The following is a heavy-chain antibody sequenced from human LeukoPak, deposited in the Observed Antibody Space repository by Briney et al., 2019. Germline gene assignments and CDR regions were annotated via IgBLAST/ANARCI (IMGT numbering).Heavy chain of an antibody. CDR3: ARVAYYRVTADQITGAFDV. Sequence: QPGRSLRLSCAASGFTFSSYAMSWVRQAPGKGLEWVSAISGSGGSTYYADSVKGRFTISRDNSKNTLYLQMNSLRAEDTAVYFCARVAYYRVTADQITGAFDVWGRGTAVTVSS. V-gene: IGHV3-23*01. CDR2: ISGSGGST. D-gene: IGHD2-21*02. CDR1: GFTFSSYA. J-gene: IGHJ3*01.